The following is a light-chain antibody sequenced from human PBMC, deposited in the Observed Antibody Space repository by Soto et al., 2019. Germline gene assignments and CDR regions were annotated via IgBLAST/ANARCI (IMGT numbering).Light chain of an antibody. J-gene: IGKJ1*01. CDR2: DAS. Sequence: DIQMTQSPSTLSASVGDRLPITCRASQSISSWLAWYQQKPGKAPKLLIYDASSLESGVPSRFSGSGSGTEFTLTISSLQPDDFATYYCQQTYTSPRTFGQVTKVDI. V-gene: IGKV1-5*01. CDR3: QQTYTSPRT. CDR1: QSISSW.